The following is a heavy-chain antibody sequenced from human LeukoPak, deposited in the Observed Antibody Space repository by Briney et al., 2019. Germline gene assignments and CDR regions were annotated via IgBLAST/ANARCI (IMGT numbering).Heavy chain of an antibody. V-gene: IGHV4-38-2*01. Sequence: LRLSCAASGFTFSSYSMNWVRQAPGKGLEWIGSIYHSGSTYYNPSLKSRVTISVDTSKNQFSLKLSSVTAADTAVYYCARLRITMVRGAYLDYWGQGTLVTVSS. D-gene: IGHD3-10*01. J-gene: IGHJ4*02. CDR3: ARLRITMVRGAYLDY. CDR1: GFTFSSYS. CDR2: IYHSGST.